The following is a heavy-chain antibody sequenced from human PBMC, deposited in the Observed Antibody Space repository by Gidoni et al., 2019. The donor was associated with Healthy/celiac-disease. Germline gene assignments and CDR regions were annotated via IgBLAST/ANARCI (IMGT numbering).Heavy chain of an antibody. Sequence: QVQLQQSGPGLVKPSQTLSLTCAISGDSVSSNSAAWNWIRQSPSRGLEWLGRTYYRSKWYNDYAVSVKSRITINPDTSKNQFSLQLNSVTPEDTAVYYCARAPVPPPYCSSTSCADVFYYYMDVWGKGTTVTVSS. CDR3: ARAPVPPPYCSSTSCADVFYYYMDV. D-gene: IGHD2-2*01. CDR1: GDSVSSNSAA. V-gene: IGHV6-1*01. J-gene: IGHJ6*03. CDR2: TYYRSKWYN.